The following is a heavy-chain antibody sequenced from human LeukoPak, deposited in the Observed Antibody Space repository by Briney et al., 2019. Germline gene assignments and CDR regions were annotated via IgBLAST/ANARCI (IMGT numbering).Heavy chain of an antibody. CDR1: VGTFSSYA. D-gene: IGHD3-10*01. Sequence: ASVKVSCKDSVGTFSSYAISWVRQAPGQGLERMGEIIPIFGTANYAQKFQGRVTITTYESTSTAYMELSSLRSEDTAVYYCARDVRGAAPDYYMDVWGKGTTVTVSS. CDR2: IIPIFGTA. V-gene: IGHV1-69*05. J-gene: IGHJ6*03. CDR3: ARDVRGAAPDYYMDV.